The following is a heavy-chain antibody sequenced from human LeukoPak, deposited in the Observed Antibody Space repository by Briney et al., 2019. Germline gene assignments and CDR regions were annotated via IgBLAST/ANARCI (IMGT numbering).Heavy chain of an antibody. CDR1: GGSITSSNW. Sequence: SETLSLTCTVSGGSITSSNWWSWVRQPPGKGLEWIGEIYHSGSTNYQPSLKSRVTMSVDKSKDQFSLKLSSVTAADTAVYYCVKRGNLANFDSWGQRILVTVSS. D-gene: IGHD4-23*01. J-gene: IGHJ4*02. CDR2: IYHSGST. CDR3: VKRGNLANFDS. V-gene: IGHV4-4*02.